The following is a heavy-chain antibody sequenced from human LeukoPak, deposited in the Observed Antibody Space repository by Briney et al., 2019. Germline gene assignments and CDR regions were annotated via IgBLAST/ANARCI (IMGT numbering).Heavy chain of an antibody. CDR2: INPSGGST. J-gene: IGHJ4*02. Sequence: GASVKVSCKASGYTFTSYYVHWVRQAPGQGLEWMGIINPSGGSTSYAQKFQGRVTMTRDTSTSTVYMELSSLRSEDTAVYYCARDPKSYGSGTLGGYWGQGTLVTVSS. V-gene: IGHV1-46*01. CDR1: GYTFTSYY. D-gene: IGHD3-10*01. CDR3: ARDPKSYGSGTLGGY.